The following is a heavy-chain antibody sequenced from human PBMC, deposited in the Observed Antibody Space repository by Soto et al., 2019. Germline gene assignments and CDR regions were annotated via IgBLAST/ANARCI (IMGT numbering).Heavy chain of an antibody. D-gene: IGHD3-22*01. CDR1: GRSFSGYY. CDR2: INHSGST. Sequence: QVQLQQWGAGLLKPSETLSLTCAVYGRSFSGYYWSWIRQPPGKGLEWIGEINHSGSTNYNPSLKSRVTISVDTSKNQFSLKLSSVTAADTAVYYCARVGTMISGAGPGGYWGQGTLVTVSS. CDR3: ARVGTMISGAGPGGY. J-gene: IGHJ4*02. V-gene: IGHV4-34*01.